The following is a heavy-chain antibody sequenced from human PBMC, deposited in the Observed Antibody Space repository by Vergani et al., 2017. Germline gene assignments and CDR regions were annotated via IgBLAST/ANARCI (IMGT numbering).Heavy chain of an antibody. CDR1: GVTFNQYG. J-gene: IGHJ5*02. V-gene: IGHV3-33*01. CDR3: ARDLRLLYNRFDP. Sequence: QVQLVESVGGVVQTGRSLRLSCAASGVTFNQYGMHWVCQAPGKGLEWVAVTWYDGNNKQYADSVKGRFTISRDNSKSTMYLQMNSLRDEDTGVYYCARDLRLLYNRFDPWGQGTLVTVSS. CDR2: TWYDGNNK. D-gene: IGHD1-14*01.